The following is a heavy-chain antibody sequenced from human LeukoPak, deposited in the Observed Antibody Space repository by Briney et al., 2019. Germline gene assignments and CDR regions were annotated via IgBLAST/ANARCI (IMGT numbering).Heavy chain of an antibody. J-gene: IGHJ4*02. Sequence: PGGSLRLSCAASGFTFSSYWMSWVRQAPGKGLEWVANIKEDGSEKEYVDSVKGRFTISRDNAKNLLYLQMNSLRVEDMALYYCAKGSSAWNEVFHFDYWGQGTLVTVSS. CDR3: AKGSSAWNEVFHFDY. CDR1: GFTFSSYW. D-gene: IGHD6-19*01. CDR2: IKEDGSEK. V-gene: IGHV3-7*03.